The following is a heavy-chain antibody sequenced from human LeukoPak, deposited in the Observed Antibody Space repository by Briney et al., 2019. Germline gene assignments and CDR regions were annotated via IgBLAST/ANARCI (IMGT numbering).Heavy chain of an antibody. Sequence: ASVTVSCKASGYTFTGYYMHWVRQAPGQGLEWMGWINPNSGGTNYAQKFQGRVTMTRDTSISTAYMELSRLRSDDTAVYYCAREGYSSSWYRYWGQGTLVTVSS. V-gene: IGHV1-2*02. CDR1: GYTFTGYY. D-gene: IGHD6-13*01. CDR2: INPNSGGT. CDR3: AREGYSSSWYRY. J-gene: IGHJ4*02.